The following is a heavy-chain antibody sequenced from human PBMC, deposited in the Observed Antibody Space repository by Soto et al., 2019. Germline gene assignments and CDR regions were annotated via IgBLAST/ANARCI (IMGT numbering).Heavy chain of an antibody. Sequence: QVQLVQSGTEVKKPGSSVKVSCKASGGTFRNYPINWVRQAPGQGLEWMGSIFPLTDIPDYAQNFQARLTISADKSTSTAYMELSSLTSDDTAMYFCARGPLVVLIYFEAWGQGTLGTVSS. CDR3: ARGPLVVLIYFEA. CDR1: GGTFRNYP. V-gene: IGHV1-69*02. D-gene: IGHD1-1*01. J-gene: IGHJ4*02. CDR2: IFPLTDIP.